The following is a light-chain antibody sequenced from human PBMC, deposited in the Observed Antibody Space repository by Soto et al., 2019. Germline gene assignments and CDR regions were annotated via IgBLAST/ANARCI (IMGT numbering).Light chain of an antibody. V-gene: IGKV3-15*01. J-gene: IGKJ1*01. CDR2: GAS. CDR3: QQYKNCPPWT. CDR1: QSVGSS. Sequence: EVVMTQSPATLSVSPGERATLSCRASQSVGSSVAWYQHKPGQAPRLLIFGASSRATGIPARFSGSGSGTDFTLTISSLQSKDFAVYYCQQYKNCPPWTFGQGTKVEIK.